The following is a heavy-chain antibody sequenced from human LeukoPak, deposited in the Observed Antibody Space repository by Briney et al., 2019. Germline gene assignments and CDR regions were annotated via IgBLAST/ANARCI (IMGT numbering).Heavy chain of an antibody. D-gene: IGHD6-13*01. J-gene: IGHJ4*02. CDR2: INHSGST. V-gene: IGHV4-34*01. CDR3: ASSGSSSWYDY. Sequence: SETLSLTCAVYGGAFSGYYWSWIRQPPGEGLEWIGEINHSGSTNYNPSLKSRVTISVDTSKNQFSLKLSSVTAADTAVYYCASSGSSSWYDYWGQGTLVTVSS. CDR1: GGAFSGYY.